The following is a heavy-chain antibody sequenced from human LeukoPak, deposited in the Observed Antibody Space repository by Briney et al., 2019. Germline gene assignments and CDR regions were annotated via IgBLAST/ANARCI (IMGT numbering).Heavy chain of an antibody. CDR2: ISVSSGTI. J-gene: IGHJ4*02. D-gene: IGHD2-2*01. CDR1: GFTFSSHS. V-gene: IGHV3-48*02. CDR3: ARASTFLDY. Sequence: GGSLRLSCAASGFTFSSHSMNWVRQAPGKGLEWISYISVSSGTIYYADSVKGRFTISRDNAKNSLYLQMDSLRDEDTAVYYCARASTFLDYWGQGALVSVSS.